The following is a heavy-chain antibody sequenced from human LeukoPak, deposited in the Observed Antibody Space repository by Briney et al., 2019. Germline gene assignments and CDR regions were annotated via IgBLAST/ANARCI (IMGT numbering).Heavy chain of an antibody. CDR3: ASGYSTYYYYYAMDV. D-gene: IGHD1-26*01. CDR2: IYYSGST. J-gene: IGHJ6*04. CDR1: GASISSYY. Sequence: SENLSLTCTVSGASISSYYWSWIRQPPGKGLEWIGYIYYSGSTNYNPSLKSRVTISLDTSKTQFSLKLSSVTAADTAVYYCASGYSTYYYYYAMDVWGKGTTVTVSS. V-gene: IGHV4-59*01.